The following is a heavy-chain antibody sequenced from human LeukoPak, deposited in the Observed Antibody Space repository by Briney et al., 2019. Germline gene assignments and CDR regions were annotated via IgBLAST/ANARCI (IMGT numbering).Heavy chain of an antibody. CDR1: GGTFSSYA. Sequence: SVKVSCKASGGTFSSYAISWVRQAPGQGLEWMGGIIPIFGTANYAQKFQGRVTITADESTSTAYMELSSLRSEDTAVYYCATEVSVVSKYFDYWGQGTLVTVSS. CDR2: IIPIFGTA. CDR3: ATEVSVVSKYFDY. J-gene: IGHJ4*02. D-gene: IGHD5/OR15-5a*01. V-gene: IGHV1-69*13.